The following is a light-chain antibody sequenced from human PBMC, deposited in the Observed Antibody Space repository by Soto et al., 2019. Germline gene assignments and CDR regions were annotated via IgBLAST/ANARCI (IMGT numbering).Light chain of an antibody. J-gene: IGKJ1*01. Sequence: EIVMTQSPATLYVSPGERATLSCRASQSVSSNLAWYQQKPGQAPRLLIYGASTRATGIPSRFSGSGSGTEFTLTISSLQSEDFAVYYCQRYNNWPRTFGQGNKVEI. CDR1: QSVSSN. V-gene: IGKV3-15*01. CDR2: GAS. CDR3: QRYNNWPRT.